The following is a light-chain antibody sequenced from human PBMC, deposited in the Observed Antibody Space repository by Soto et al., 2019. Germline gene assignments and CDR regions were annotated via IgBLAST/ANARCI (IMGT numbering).Light chain of an antibody. V-gene: IGLV2-14*03. Sequence: QCALTQPASVSGSPGQSITISCTGTSSDVGGYNYVSWYQQHPGRAPKLIISDVSNRPSGISNRFSGSKSGNTASLAISGLQAEDEADYYCSSYTIGNTWVFGGGTKLTVL. CDR3: SSYTIGNTWV. CDR2: DVS. CDR1: SSDVGGYNY. J-gene: IGLJ3*02.